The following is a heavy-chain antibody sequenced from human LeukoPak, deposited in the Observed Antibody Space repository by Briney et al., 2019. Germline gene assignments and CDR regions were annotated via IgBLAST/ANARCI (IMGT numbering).Heavy chain of an antibody. CDR2: ISSSGSTI. CDR1: GFTFSSYE. CDR3: ARGEITGTGFDY. D-gene: IGHD1-7*01. J-gene: IGHJ4*02. V-gene: IGHV3-48*03. Sequence: PGGSLRLSCAASGFTFSSYEMNWVRQAPGQGLERVSYISSSGSTIYYADSVKGRFTISRDNAKNSLYLQMNSLRAEDTAVYYCARGEITGTGFDYWGQGTLVTVSS.